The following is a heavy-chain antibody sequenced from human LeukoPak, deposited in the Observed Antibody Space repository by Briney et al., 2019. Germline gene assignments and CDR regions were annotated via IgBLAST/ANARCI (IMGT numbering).Heavy chain of an antibody. V-gene: IGHV4-61*02. CDR2: IYTSGST. CDR1: GGSISSGDYY. CDR3: ARGVTYGSGSHAFDI. J-gene: IGHJ3*02. D-gene: IGHD3-10*01. Sequence: PSQTLSLTCTVSGGSISSGDYYWSWIRQPAGKGLEWIGRIYTSGSTNYNPSLKSRVTILVDTSKNQFSLKLSSVTAADTAVYYCARGVTYGSGSHAFDIWGQGTMVTVSS.